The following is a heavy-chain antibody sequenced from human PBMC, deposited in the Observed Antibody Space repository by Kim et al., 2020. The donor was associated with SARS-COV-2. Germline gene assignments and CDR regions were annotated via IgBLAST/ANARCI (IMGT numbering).Heavy chain of an antibody. CDR3: ARGREVKQQLVLGWFDP. CDR2: INNSGST. J-gene: IGHJ5*02. D-gene: IGHD6-13*01. Sequence: SETLSLTCAVYGGSFSGYYWSWIRQPPGKGLEWIGEINNSGSTNYNPSLKSRVTISVDTSKNQFSLKLSSVTAADTAVYYCARGREVKQQLVLGWFDPWGQGTLVTVSS. V-gene: IGHV4-34*01. CDR1: GGSFSGYY.